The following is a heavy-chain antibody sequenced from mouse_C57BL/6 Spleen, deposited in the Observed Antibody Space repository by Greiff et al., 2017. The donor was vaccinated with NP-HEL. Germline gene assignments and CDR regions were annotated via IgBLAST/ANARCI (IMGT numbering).Heavy chain of an antibody. V-gene: IGHV1-42*01. CDR2: INPSTGGT. D-gene: IGHD1-1*01. J-gene: IGHJ2*01. CDR1: GYSFTGYY. CDR3: ARCDYYGSSYNDY. Sequence: VQLQQSGPELVKPGASVKISCKASGYSFTGYYMNWVKQSPEKSLEWIGEINPSTGGTTYNQKFKAKATLTVDKSSSTAYLQLKSLTSEDSAVYYCARCDYYGSSYNDYWGQGTTLTVSS.